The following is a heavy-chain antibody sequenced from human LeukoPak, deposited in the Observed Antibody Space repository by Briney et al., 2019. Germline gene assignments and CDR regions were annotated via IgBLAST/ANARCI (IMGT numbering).Heavy chain of an antibody. CDR3: ARDSDGWGINFDY. Sequence: PGGSLRLSCTVSGFTVSSNSMSWVRQAPGKGLEWVSFIYSDNTHYSDSVKGRFTISRDNSKNTLYLQMNSLRAEDTAVYYCARDSDGWGINFDYWGQGTLVTVSS. J-gene: IGHJ4*02. V-gene: IGHV3-66*03. D-gene: IGHD5-24*01. CDR2: IYSDNT. CDR1: GFTVSSNS.